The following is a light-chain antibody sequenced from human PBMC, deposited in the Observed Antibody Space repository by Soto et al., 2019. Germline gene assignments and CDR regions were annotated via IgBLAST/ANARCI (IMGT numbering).Light chain of an antibody. J-gene: IGLJ1*01. CDR3: CSYAGSYYG. V-gene: IGLV2-11*01. CDR2: DVS. CDR1: SSDVGGYHY. Sequence: SVLTQPRSVSGSPGQSVTISCTGTSSDVGGYHYVSWYQQHPGKAPKLMIYDVSKRPSGVPDRFSGSKSGNTASLTISGLQAEDEADYYCCSYAGSYYGFGTGTKVTVL.